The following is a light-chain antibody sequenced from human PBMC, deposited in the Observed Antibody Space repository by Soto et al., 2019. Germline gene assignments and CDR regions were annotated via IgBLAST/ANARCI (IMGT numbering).Light chain of an antibody. J-gene: IGKJ5*01. CDR1: QSIGRN. V-gene: IGKV1-39*01. CDR2: TAS. Sequence: DIQMTQSPASLSASVGDRVTISCRASQSIGRNLNWYQQKPGRAPKLLIYTASSLQSGVPSRFRGSGSGTDFTLTISSLQPEDFATYYCQQSYSTPITFGQGTRLEIK. CDR3: QQSYSTPIT.